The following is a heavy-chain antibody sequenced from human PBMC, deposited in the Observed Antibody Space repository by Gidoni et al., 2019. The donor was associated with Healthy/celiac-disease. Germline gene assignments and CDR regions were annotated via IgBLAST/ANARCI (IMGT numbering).Heavy chain of an antibody. Sequence: HVQLQESRPGLAKPSETLSLPCTAAGGSISSYYWRWIRQPPGKGLEWIGYIYYSGSTNYNPSLKSRVTISVDTSKNQFSLKLSSVTAADTAVYYCAREDSSGWYYFDYWGQGTLVTVSS. V-gene: IGHV4-59*01. D-gene: IGHD6-19*01. CDR3: AREDSSGWYYFDY. CDR2: IYYSGST. J-gene: IGHJ4*02. CDR1: GGSISSYY.